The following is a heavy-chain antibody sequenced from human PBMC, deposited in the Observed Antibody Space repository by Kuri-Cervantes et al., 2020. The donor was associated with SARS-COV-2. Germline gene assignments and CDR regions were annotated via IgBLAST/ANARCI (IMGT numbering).Heavy chain of an antibody. D-gene: IGHD3-16*01. V-gene: IGHV5-51*01. CDR3: ARQVGPHYFDY. CDR2: IYPGGSDT. Sequence: KVSCKGSGYSFTSYWIGWVRQMPGKGLEWMGIIYPGGSDTRYSPSFQGHVTISADKSISTAYLQWSSLKASDTAMYYCARQVGPHYFDYWGQGTLVTVSS. J-gene: IGHJ4*02. CDR1: GYSFTSYW.